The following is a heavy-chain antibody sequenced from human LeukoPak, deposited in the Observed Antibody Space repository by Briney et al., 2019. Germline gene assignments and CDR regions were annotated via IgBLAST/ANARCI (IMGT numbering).Heavy chain of an antibody. Sequence: VASVKVSCKASGCTFTGYYMHWVRQAPGQGLEWMGWINPNSGGTNYEQKFQGRVTMTRDTSISTAYMELSRLRSDDTAMYYCARADPFCDSSGYHYAFDIWGQGTMVTVSS. CDR2: INPNSGGT. J-gene: IGHJ3*02. CDR3: ARADPFCDSSGYHYAFDI. CDR1: GCTFTGYY. D-gene: IGHD3-22*01. V-gene: IGHV1-2*02.